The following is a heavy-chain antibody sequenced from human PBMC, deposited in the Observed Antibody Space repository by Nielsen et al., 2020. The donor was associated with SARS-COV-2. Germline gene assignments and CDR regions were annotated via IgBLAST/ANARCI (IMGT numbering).Heavy chain of an antibody. CDR1: GFTFSSYA. J-gene: IGHJ6*02. V-gene: IGHV3-11*01. CDR3: ARDGGYYGSGTYPRDYGMDV. D-gene: IGHD3-10*01. Sequence: GGSLRLSCAASGFTFSSYAMSWIRQAPGKGLEWVSYISSSGSTIYYADSVKGRFTISRDNAKNSLYLQMNSLRAEDTAVYYCARDGGYYGSGTYPRDYGMDVWGQGTTVTVSS. CDR2: ISSSGSTI.